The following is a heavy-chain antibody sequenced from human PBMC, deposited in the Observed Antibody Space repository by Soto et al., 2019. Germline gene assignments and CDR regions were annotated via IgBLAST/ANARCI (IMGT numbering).Heavy chain of an antibody. Sequence: EVQLVESGGGLVQPGGSLKLSCAASGFSFSDSAMHWVRQAPGKGLEWIARIRSGANNYLTAYPASVTGRFTIPRDDSMNTAYLQMDGLTGEDTAMYFCARVGGMGVNDSWGQGIMVTVSS. J-gene: IGHJ4*02. CDR1: GFSFSDSA. V-gene: IGHV3-73*02. D-gene: IGHD3-16*01. CDR2: IRSGANNYLT. CDR3: ARVGGMGVNDS.